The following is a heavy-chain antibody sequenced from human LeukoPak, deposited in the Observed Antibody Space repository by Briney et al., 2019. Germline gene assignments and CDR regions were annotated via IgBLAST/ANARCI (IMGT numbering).Heavy chain of an antibody. Sequence: PGGSLRLSCAASGFTFSGSAMHWVRQASGEGLEWVGRIRSKANSYATAYAASVKGRFTISRDDSKNTTYLQTNSLKTEDTAVYYCTSRPLLSYYGSGRTRSDYWGQGTLVTVSS. D-gene: IGHD3-10*01. J-gene: IGHJ4*02. V-gene: IGHV3-73*01. CDR1: GFTFSGSA. CDR3: TSRPLLSYYGSGRTRSDY. CDR2: IRSKANSYAT.